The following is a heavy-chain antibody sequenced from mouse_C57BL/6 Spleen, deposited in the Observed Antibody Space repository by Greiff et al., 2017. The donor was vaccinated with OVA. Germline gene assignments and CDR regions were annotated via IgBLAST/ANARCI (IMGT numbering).Heavy chain of an antibody. D-gene: IGHD2-2*01. J-gene: IGHJ3*01. CDR3: TLWLRRTFAY. Sequence: VQLQQSGAELVRPGASVKLSCTASGFNIKDDYMHWVKQRPEQGLEWIGWIDPENGDTEYASKFQSKATITADTSSNTAYLQLSSLTSEDTAVYYCTLWLRRTFAYWGQGTLVTVSA. V-gene: IGHV14-4*01. CDR2: IDPENGDT. CDR1: GFNIKDDY.